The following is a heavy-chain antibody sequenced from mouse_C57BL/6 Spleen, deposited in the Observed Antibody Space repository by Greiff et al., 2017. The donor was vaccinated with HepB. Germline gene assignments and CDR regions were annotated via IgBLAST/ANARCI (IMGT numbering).Heavy chain of an antibody. CDR2: INPNNGGT. CDR3: ARSMIKRAFAY. J-gene: IGHJ3*01. D-gene: IGHD2-4*01. V-gene: IGHV1-26*01. CDR1: GYTFTDYY. Sequence: VQLQQSGPELVKPGASVKISCKASGYTFTDYYMNWVKQSHGKSLEWIGDINPNNGGTSYNQKFKGKATLTVDKSSSTAYMELRSLTSEDSAVYYCARSMIKRAFAYWGQGTLVTVSA.